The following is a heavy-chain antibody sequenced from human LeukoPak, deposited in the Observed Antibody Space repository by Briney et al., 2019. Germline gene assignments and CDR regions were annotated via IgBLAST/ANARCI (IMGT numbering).Heavy chain of an antibody. CDR1: GGSISSSSYY. CDR3: ARQLYYYGSGSYYKDLYYFDY. D-gene: IGHD3-10*01. Sequence: SETLSLTCTVSGGSISSSSYYWSWIRQPAGKGLEWIGRIYTSGSTNYNPSLKSRVTMSVDTSKNQFSLKLSSVTAADTAVYYCARQLYYYGSGSYYKDLYYFDYWGQGTLVTVSS. V-gene: IGHV4-61*02. J-gene: IGHJ4*02. CDR2: IYTSGST.